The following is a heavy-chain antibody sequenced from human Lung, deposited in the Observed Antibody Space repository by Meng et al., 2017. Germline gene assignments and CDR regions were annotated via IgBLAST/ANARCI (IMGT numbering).Heavy chain of an antibody. CDR1: GYTLSRYS. V-gene: IGHV7-4-1*02. CDR3: ARDRGSSGWSNWFDP. CDR2: INTDTGKP. Sequence: QVQLGQSGSELKKPGASVKASGEASGYTLSRYSMHWVRQAPGQGLEWMGWINTDTGKPTYAQGFTGRFVFSLDTSVRTAYLQISSLKAEDTAVYYCARDRGSSGWSNWFDPWGQGTLVTVSS. J-gene: IGHJ5*02. D-gene: IGHD6-13*01.